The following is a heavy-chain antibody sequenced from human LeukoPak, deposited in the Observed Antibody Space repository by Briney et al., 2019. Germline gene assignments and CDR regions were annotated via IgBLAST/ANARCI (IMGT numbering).Heavy chain of an antibody. CDR1: GGSFSGYY. V-gene: IGHV4-34*01. J-gene: IGHJ3*02. D-gene: IGHD3-22*01. CDR3: ARGGFDYYDSSGSRGNAFDI. Sequence: PSETLSLTCAVYGGSFSGYYWSWIRQPPGKGLEWIGEINHSGSTNYNPSLKSRVTISVDTSKNQFSLKLSSVTAADTAVYYCARGGFDYYDSSGSRGNAFDIWGQGTMVTVSS. CDR2: INHSGST.